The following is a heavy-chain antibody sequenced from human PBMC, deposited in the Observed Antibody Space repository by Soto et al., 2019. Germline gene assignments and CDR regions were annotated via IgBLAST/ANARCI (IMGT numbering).Heavy chain of an antibody. J-gene: IGHJ4*02. V-gene: IGHV3-30-3*01. D-gene: IGHD6-6*01. CDR1: GFTFSSYA. CDR3: ARVGIAARPSGLTNVPY. Sequence: GGSLRLSCVASGFTFSSYAMHWVRQAPGKGLEWVAVISYDGSNKYYADSVKGRFTISRDNSKNTLYLQMNSLRAEDTAVYYCARVGIAARPSGLTNVPYWGQGTLVTVSS. CDR2: ISYDGSNK.